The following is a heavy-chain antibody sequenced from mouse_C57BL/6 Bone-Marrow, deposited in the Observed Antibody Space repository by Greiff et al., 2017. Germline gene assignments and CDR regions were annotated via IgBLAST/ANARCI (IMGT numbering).Heavy chain of an antibody. D-gene: IGHD1-1*01. CDR2: IDPSDSYT. Sequence: QVQLQQPGAELVMPGASVKLSCKASGYTFTSYWMHWVKQRPGQGLEWIGDIDPSDSYTNYNQKFKGKSTLTVDKSSSTAYMQRSSLTSEDSAVYYCAREDYYGSSYNFDYWGQGTTLTVSS. V-gene: IGHV1-69*01. CDR3: AREDYYGSSYNFDY. J-gene: IGHJ2*01. CDR1: GYTFTSYW.